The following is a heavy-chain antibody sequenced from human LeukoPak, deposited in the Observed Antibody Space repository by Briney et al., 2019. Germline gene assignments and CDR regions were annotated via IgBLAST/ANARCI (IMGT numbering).Heavy chain of an antibody. CDR2: IYYRGSI. CDR1: GGSISSYY. J-gene: IGHJ4*02. CDR3: GRQTPGGDLSDY. V-gene: IGHV4-59*08. D-gene: IGHD4-17*01. Sequence: SETLSLTCTVSGGSISSYYWSWIRQPPGKGLEWIGYIYYRGSINYNPSLNSRVTISVDTTKNQFSLTLSSVTAADTAVYYCGRQTPGGDLSDYWGQGTLVTVSS.